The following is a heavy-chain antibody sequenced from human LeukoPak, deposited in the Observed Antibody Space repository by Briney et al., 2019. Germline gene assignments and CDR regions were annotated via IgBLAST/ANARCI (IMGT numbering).Heavy chain of an antibody. J-gene: IGHJ4*02. D-gene: IGHD3-22*01. CDR3: ARGTATYYYDSSGYSPTFDY. CDR2: ISYDGSNK. Sequence: GGSLRLSCAASGFTFSSYAMHWVRQAPGKGLEWVAVISYDGSNKYYADSVKGRFTISRDNSKNTPYLQMNSLRAEDTAVYYCARGTATYYYDSSGYSPTFDYWGQGTLVTVSS. V-gene: IGHV3-30-3*01. CDR1: GFTFSSYA.